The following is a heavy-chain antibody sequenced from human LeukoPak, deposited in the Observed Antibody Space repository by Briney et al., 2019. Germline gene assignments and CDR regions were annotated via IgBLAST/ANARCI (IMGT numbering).Heavy chain of an antibody. CDR3: ARGSYYDFWSGPRDYYYYMDV. D-gene: IGHD3-3*01. CDR1: GGTFSSYA. Sequence: ASVKVSCKASGGTFSSYAISWVRQAPGQGLEWMGGIIPIFGTANYAQKFQGRVTITADESTSTADMELSSLRSEDTAVYYCARGSYYDFWSGPRDYYYYMDVWGKGTTVTVSS. CDR2: IIPIFGTA. V-gene: IGHV1-69*13. J-gene: IGHJ6*03.